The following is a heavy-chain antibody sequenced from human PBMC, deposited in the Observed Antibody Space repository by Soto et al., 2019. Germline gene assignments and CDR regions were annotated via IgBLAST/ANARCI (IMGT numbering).Heavy chain of an antibody. D-gene: IGHD7-27*01. Sequence: QVHLQESGPGLVKPSETLSLTCTVSGGSINNHYWSWIQQPPGKGLEWIGYIYYTGSTNYNPSLKDRVPMSVDTSKYQCTLNVTSLTAADTAIYSCARANWYSEHWGQGTLVTVSS. CDR2: IYYTGST. V-gene: IGHV4-59*11. J-gene: IGHJ4*02. CDR1: GGSINNHY. CDR3: ARANWYSEH.